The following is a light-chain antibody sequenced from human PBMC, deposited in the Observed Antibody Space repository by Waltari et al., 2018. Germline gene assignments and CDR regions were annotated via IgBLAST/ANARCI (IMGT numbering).Light chain of an antibody. V-gene: IGKV1-39*01. J-gene: IGKJ1*01. CDR1: RAITNY. Sequence: DIQMTQSPSSLSASVGDRVPITCRASRAITNYVNWYQQRPGLAPKLLIYAASTLQGGVPTRFSGSGSGTDFTLTISSLQIEDFATYYCQQYNEWPRTFGQGTRVEI. CDR2: AAS. CDR3: QQYNEWPRT.